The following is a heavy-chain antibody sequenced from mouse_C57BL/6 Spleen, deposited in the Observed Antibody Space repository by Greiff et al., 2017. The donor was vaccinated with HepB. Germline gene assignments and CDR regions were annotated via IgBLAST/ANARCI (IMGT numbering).Heavy chain of an antibody. CDR1: GYTFTSYW. J-gene: IGHJ4*01. CDR3: ARGGYYGNTMDD. D-gene: IGHD1-1*01. V-gene: IGHV1-53*01. Sequence: QVQLQQPGTELVKPGASVKLSCKASGYTFTSYWMHWVKQRPGQGLEWIGNINPSNGGTNYNEKFKSKATLTVDKASSTAYMQLSSLTSEYSAVYYGARGGYYGNTMDDWGQGTSVTVSS. CDR2: INPSNGGT.